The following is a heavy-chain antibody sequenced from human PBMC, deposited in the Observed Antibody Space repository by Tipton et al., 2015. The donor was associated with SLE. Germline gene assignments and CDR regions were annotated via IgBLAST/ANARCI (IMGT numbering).Heavy chain of an antibody. V-gene: IGHV4-59*01. CDR1: GGSISSYY. CDR3: ARDGKYYYGSGSSGAFDI. Sequence: TLSLTCTVSGGSISSYYWSWIRQPPGKGLEWIGYIYYGGSTNYNPSLKSRVTISVDTSKNQFSLKLSSVTAADTAVYYCARDGKYYYGSGSSGAFDIWGQGTMVTVSS. J-gene: IGHJ3*02. CDR2: IYYGGST. D-gene: IGHD3-10*01.